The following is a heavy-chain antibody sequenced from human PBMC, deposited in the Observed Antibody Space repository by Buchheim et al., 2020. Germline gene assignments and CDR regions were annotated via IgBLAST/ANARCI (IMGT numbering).Heavy chain of an antibody. CDR1: GGSISSYY. Sequence: QVQLQESGPGLVKLSETLSLTCTVSGGSISSYYWSWIRQPPGKGLEWIGYIYYSGSTNYNPSLKSRVTISVDTSKNQFSLKLSSVTAADTAVYYCAMYSSDFDYWGQGTL. D-gene: IGHD6-19*01. CDR3: AMYSSDFDY. V-gene: IGHV4-59*01. CDR2: IYYSGST. J-gene: IGHJ4*02.